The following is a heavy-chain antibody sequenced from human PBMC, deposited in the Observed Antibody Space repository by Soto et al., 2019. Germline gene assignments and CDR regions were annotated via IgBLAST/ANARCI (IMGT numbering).Heavy chain of an antibody. D-gene: IGHD2-8*01. Sequence: GGSLRLSCAASGVTFSDYYMSWIRQAPGKGLEWVSYISSRSSTIFYADSVKGRFTISRDNVKNSLYLQMNSLRAEDTAVYYCASGTNGAFFVYWGQGILVTVSS. CDR1: GVTFSDYY. CDR3: ASGTNGAFFVY. CDR2: ISSRSSTI. J-gene: IGHJ4*02. V-gene: IGHV3-11*01.